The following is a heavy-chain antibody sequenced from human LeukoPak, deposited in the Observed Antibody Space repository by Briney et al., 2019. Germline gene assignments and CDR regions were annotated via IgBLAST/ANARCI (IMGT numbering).Heavy chain of an antibody. CDR3: ARVNSGYDSPDY. V-gene: IGHV4-59*01. J-gene: IGHJ4*02. D-gene: IGHD5-12*01. Sequence: SETLSLTCTVSGGSISSYYWSWIRQPPGKGLEWIGYIYYSGSTNYNPSLKSRVTVSVDTSKNQFSLRLRSVTAADTAVYYCARVNSGYDSPDYWGQGTLVTVSS. CDR1: GGSISSYY. CDR2: IYYSGST.